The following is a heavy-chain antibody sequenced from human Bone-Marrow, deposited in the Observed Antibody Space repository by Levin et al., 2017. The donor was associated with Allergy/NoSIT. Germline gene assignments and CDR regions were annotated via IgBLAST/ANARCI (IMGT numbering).Heavy chain of an antibody. CDR2: ISRSGSPI. D-gene: IGHD1-26*01. J-gene: IGHJ4*02. CDR1: GFTFSNCE. Sequence: GGSLRLSCAASGFTFSNCEMNWVRQAPGKGLEWVSYISRSGSPIYYADSVKGRFTISRDNAENSLYLQMNSLRADDTAVYYCASVVGTTDHSFDQWGQGTLVTVSS. V-gene: IGHV3-48*03. CDR3: ASVVGTTDHSFDQ.